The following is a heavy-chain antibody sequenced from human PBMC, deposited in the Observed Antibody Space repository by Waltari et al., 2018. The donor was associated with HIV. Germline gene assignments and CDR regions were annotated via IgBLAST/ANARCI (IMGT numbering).Heavy chain of an antibody. V-gene: IGHV3-21*01. Sequence: EVRLLESGGGLVRPGGRLRLPGAASGFRFRDYNMNWVRQGPGKGLEWVASIGSLQNFIHYADSVKGRFTVSRDNAKNSLYLQMNSLTAEDTAVYYCARGPSSGWSWFDPWGQGTLVTVSS. CDR2: IGSLQNFI. J-gene: IGHJ5*02. CDR3: ARGPSSGWSWFDP. D-gene: IGHD6-19*01. CDR1: GFRFRDYN.